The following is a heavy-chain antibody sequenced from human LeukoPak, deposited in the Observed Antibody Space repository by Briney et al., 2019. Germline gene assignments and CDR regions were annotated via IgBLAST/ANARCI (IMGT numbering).Heavy chain of an antibody. CDR2: MNPNSGDT. D-gene: IGHD1-1*01. V-gene: IGHV1-8*01. CDR1: GYTFTSSD. J-gene: IGHJ4*02. Sequence: ASVKVSCKASGYTFTSSDINWVRQATGQGLEWMGWMNPNSGDTGYAQTFQGRVTMTRNTSISTAYMELSSLRSEDTGVYYCARGGAGTLEAVDWGQGTLVTVS. CDR3: ARGGAGTLEAVD.